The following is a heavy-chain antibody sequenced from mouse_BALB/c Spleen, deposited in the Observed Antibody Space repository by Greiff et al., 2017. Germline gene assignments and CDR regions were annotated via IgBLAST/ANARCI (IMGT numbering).Heavy chain of an antibody. CDR1: GFAFSSYD. J-gene: IGHJ4*01. V-gene: IGHV5-9-4*01. CDR3: ARGGRSYAMDY. Sequence: EVQVVESGGGLVKPGGSLKLSCAASGFAFSSYDMSWVRQTPEKRLEWVAEISSGGSYTYYPDTVTGRFTISRDNAKNTLYLEMSSLRSEDTAMYYCARGGRSYAMDYWGQGTSVTVSS. CDR2: ISSGGSYT.